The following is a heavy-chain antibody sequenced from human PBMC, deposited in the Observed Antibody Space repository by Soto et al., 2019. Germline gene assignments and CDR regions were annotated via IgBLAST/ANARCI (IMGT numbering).Heavy chain of an antibody. CDR3: ARDVPDTSLFFYYYGMDV. D-gene: IGHD2-21*01. CDR2: ISTDNGNT. V-gene: IGHV1-18*01. CDR1: GYSFTSYG. Sequence: QVHLVQSGAEVRKPGASVKVSCKASGYSFTSYGISWVRQAPGQGLEWMGWISTDNGNTNYAHNLQGRVSMTIDPSTSKAYMELWSLESDDTAVYYCARDVPDTSLFFYYYGMDVWGQGTTVTVSS. J-gene: IGHJ6*02.